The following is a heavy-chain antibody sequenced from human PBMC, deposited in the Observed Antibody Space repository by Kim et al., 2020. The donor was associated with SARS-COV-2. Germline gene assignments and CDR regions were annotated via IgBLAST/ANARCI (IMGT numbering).Heavy chain of an antibody. D-gene: IGHD6-19*01. Sequence: GGSLRLSCSASGFTFSSYAMHWVRQAPGKGLEYVSGISRNGGSTYYADSVKGRFTISRDNSKNTLYLQMSILRAEDTAVYYCGKDQSHWLVLRSAFDIGG. J-gene: IGHJ3*02. CDR3: GKDQSHWLVLRSAFDI. CDR1: GFTFSSYA. V-gene: IGHV3-64D*09. CDR2: ISRNGGST.